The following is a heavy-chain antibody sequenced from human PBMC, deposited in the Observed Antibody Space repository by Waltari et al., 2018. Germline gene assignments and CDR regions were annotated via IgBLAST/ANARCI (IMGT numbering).Heavy chain of an antibody. V-gene: IGHV3-9*01. Sequence: EVQLVESGGGLVQPGRSLRLSCAASGFTFDDYAMHWVRQAPGKGLEWVSGISWNSGSIGYADSVKGRFTISRDNSKNTLYLQMNSLRAEDTAVYYCARGLRASSGSRNAEYFQHWGQGTLVTVSS. D-gene: IGHD6-25*01. CDR2: ISWNSGSI. CDR3: ARGLRASSGSRNAEYFQH. CDR1: GFTFDDYA. J-gene: IGHJ1*01.